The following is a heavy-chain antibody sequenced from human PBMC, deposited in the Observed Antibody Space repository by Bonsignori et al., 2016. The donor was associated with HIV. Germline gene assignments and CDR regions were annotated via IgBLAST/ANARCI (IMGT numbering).Heavy chain of an antibody. Sequence: WIRQPPGKGLEWIGRIYTSGSTNYNPSLESRVTMSVDTSKNQFSLKLNSVTAADTAVYYCAREGTGWAGISVIVVATDAFDIWGQGTVVTVSS. D-gene: IGHD3-22*01. CDR3: AREGTGWAGISVIVVATDAFDI. J-gene: IGHJ3*02. CDR2: IYTSGST. V-gene: IGHV4-4*07.